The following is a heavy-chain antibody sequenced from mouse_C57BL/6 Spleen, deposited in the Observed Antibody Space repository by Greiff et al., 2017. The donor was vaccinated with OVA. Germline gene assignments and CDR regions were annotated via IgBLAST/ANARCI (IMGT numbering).Heavy chain of an antibody. J-gene: IGHJ4*01. Sequence: EVQRVESEGGLVQPGSSMKLSCTASGFTFSDYYMAWVRQVPEKGLEWVANINYDGSSTYYLDSLKSRFIISRDNAKNILYLQMSSLKSEDTATYYCARDGYDGGYAMDYWGQGTSVTVSS. CDR2: INYDGSST. D-gene: IGHD2-2*01. V-gene: IGHV5-16*01. CDR3: ARDGYDGGYAMDY. CDR1: GFTFSDYY.